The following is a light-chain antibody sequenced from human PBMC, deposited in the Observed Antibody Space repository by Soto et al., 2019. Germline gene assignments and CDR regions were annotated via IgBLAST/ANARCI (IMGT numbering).Light chain of an antibody. CDR2: EVS. V-gene: IGLV2-14*01. Sequence: QSVLTQPASVSGSPGQAITISCSGSSSDVGAHNFVSWYQHHPGKAPKLMIYEVSNRPSGVSNRFSGSKSGNTASLTISGLQAEDEADYYCNSYTSSNTYVFGSGTKVTVI. J-gene: IGLJ1*01. CDR3: NSYTSSNTYV. CDR1: SSDVGAHNF.